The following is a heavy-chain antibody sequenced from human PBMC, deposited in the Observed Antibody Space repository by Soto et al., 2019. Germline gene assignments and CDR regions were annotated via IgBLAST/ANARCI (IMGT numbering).Heavy chain of an antibody. CDR2: INPNSGGT. J-gene: IGHJ6*02. V-gene: IGHV1-2*04. CDR1: GYTFTGYY. D-gene: IGHD2-21*02. Sequence: ASVKVSCTASGYTFTGYYMHWVRQAPGQGLEWMGWINPNSGGTNYAQKFQGWVTMTRDTSISTAYMELSRLRSDDTAVYYCARDQNHCGGDCVPYGMDVWGQGTTVTVSS. CDR3: ARDQNHCGGDCVPYGMDV.